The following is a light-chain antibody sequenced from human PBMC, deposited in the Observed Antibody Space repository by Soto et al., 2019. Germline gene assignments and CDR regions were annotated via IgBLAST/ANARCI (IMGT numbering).Light chain of an antibody. Sequence: QSALTQPPSVSGSPGQSVTISCNGTSSDVGSYNRVSWYQQPPGTAPKLMIYEVSSRPSGVPDRFSGSKSGNTASLTISGLQAEDEADYYCSSYTTKTTWVFGGGTQLTVL. CDR1: SSDVGSYNR. V-gene: IGLV2-18*02. CDR3: SSYTTKTTWV. CDR2: EVS. J-gene: IGLJ3*02.